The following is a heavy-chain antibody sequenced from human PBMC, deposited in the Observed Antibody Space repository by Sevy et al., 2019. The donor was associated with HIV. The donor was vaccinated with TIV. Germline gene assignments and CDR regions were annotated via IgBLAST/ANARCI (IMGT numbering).Heavy chain of an antibody. D-gene: IGHD3-9*01. CDR2: IYWDGDT. CDR1: GFSFSTSGVG. J-gene: IGHJ4*02. Sequence: YGPTLVNPTQTLTLTCTFSGFSFSTSGVGVGRIRQPPGKAPEWLAMIYWDGDTRYSPSLMNRLTITKDTSKDQVVLRMANMEPADTGTYYCAHRRSKGITITEFDYWGQGTQVIVSS. CDR3: AHRRSKGITITEFDY. V-gene: IGHV2-5*02.